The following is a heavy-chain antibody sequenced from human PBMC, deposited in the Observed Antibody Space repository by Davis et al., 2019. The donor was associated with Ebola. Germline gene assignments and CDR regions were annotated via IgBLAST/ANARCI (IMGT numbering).Heavy chain of an antibody. J-gene: IGHJ4*02. D-gene: IGHD6-19*01. Sequence: GGSLRLSCAASGFTFSSYGMHWVRQAPGKGLEWVAVIWYDGSNKYYADSVKGRFTISRDNSKKTLYLQMNSLRAEDTAIYYCAKARWSIAVSGAFNSWGQGTLVTVSS. CDR1: GFTFSSYG. CDR3: AKARWSIAVSGAFNS. V-gene: IGHV3-33*06. CDR2: IWYDGSNK.